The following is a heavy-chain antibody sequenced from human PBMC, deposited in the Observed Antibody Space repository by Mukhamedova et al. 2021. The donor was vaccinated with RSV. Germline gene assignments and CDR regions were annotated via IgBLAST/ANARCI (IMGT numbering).Heavy chain of an antibody. J-gene: IGHJ6*02. Sequence: VSSIGSDSSTHYAASVRGRFTISKDISKNTLSLEMNSLRVEDTALYYCAKDIWDLPGMDDWGQGTTVTVS. D-gene: IGHD3-16*01. CDR3: AKDIWDLPGMDD. V-gene: IGHV3-23*01. CDR2: IGSDSST.